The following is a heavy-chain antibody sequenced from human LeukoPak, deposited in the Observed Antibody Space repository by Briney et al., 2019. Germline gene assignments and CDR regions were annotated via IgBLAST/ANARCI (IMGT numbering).Heavy chain of an antibody. Sequence: GASVKVSCKASGYTFTSYDINWVRQATGQGLVWIGWMNPNSGNTGYAQKFQGRVTITRNTSISTAYMELSSLRSEDTAVYYCARVVPAPSSGAFDIWGQGTMVTVSS. V-gene: IGHV1-8*03. J-gene: IGHJ3*02. CDR3: ARVVPAPSSGAFDI. CDR2: MNPNSGNT. CDR1: GYTFTSYD. D-gene: IGHD2-2*01.